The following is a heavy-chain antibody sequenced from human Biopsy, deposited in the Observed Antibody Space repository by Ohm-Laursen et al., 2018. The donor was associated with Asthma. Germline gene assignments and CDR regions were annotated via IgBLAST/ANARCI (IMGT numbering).Heavy chain of an antibody. CDR3: ARTTYGHDGFDP. V-gene: IGHV4-31*03. Sequence: SQTLSLTCTVSGGSINIGDYYWSWLRQHPVKGLVWIGHIYYSGSTYYNPSLKSRVSISLDTTKNQFSLSLTSVTAADTAVYYCARTTYGHDGFDPWGQGTLVTVSS. CDR2: IYYSGST. CDR1: GGSINIGDYY. D-gene: IGHD4-17*01. J-gene: IGHJ5*02.